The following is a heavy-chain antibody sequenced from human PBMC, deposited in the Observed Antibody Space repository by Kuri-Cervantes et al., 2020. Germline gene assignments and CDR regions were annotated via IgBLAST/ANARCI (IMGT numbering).Heavy chain of an antibody. CDR2: MNPNSGNT. Sequence: SVKVSCKASGYTFTSYDINWVRQATGQGLEWMGWMNPNSGNTGYAQKFQGRVTMTGDTSTSTVYMELSSLRSEDTAVYYCARDVSGYSSSYIDYWGQGTLVTVSS. J-gene: IGHJ4*02. CDR3: ARDVSGYSSSYIDY. CDR1: GYTFTSYD. V-gene: IGHV1-8*01. D-gene: IGHD6-13*01.